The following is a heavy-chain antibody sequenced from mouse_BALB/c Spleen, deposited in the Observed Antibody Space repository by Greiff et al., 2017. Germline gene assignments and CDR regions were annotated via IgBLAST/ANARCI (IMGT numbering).Heavy chain of an antibody. CDR3: ARHEAYYGNYNAMDY. J-gene: IGHJ4*01. CDR1: GYTFTEYI. D-gene: IGHD2-10*01. Sequence: QVQLKESGAELVKPGASVKLSCKASGYTFTEYIIHWVKQRSGQGLEWIGWFYPGSGSIKYNEKFKDKATLTADKSSSTVYMELSRLTSEDSAVYFCARHEAYYGNYNAMDYWGQGTSVTVSS. CDR2: FYPGSGSI. V-gene: IGHV1-62-2*01.